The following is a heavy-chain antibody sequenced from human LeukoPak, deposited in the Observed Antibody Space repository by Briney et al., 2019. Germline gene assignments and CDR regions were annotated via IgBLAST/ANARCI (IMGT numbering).Heavy chain of an antibody. CDR3: SRGGANSPFDY. V-gene: IGHV3-49*03. J-gene: IGHJ4*02. CDR1: GFTFGDYT. CDR2: IRSKAYGGTT. D-gene: IGHD1-1*01. Sequence: GGSLRLSCTASGFTFGDYTMTWFRQAPGKGLEWVGFIRSKAYGGTTEDAASVKGRFTISRDDSKSIAYLQMNSLKTEDTAVYYCSRGGANSPFDYWGQGTLVTVSS.